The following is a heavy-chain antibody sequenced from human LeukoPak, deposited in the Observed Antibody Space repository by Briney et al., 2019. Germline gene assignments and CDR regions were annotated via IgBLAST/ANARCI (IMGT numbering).Heavy chain of an antibody. CDR2: ISAYNGNT. CDR3: ARDWALTDYYYYYGMDV. V-gene: IGHV1-18*01. D-gene: IGHD1-20*01. Sequence: GASVKVSCKASGYTFTSYGISWVRQAPGQGLKWMGWISAYNGNTNYAQKFQGRVTMTRDTSISTAYMELSRLRSDDTAVCYCARDWALTDYYYYYGMDVWGQGTTVTVSS. CDR1: GYTFTSYG. J-gene: IGHJ6*02.